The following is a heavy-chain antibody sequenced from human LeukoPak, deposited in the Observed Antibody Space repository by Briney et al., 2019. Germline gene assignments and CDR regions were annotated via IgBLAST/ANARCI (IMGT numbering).Heavy chain of an antibody. CDR1: GGSISNYY. CDR2: VYYTGST. V-gene: IGHV4-59*08. CDR3: ARTRADGYNDY. D-gene: IGHD5-24*01. Sequence: SETLSLTCTVSGGSISNYYWGWMRQPPGEGLEWIGYVYYTGSTNYNPSLKSRVTISVDMSKMQFSLNLNSVTAADTAIYYCARTRADGYNDYWGQGTLVTVSS. J-gene: IGHJ4*02.